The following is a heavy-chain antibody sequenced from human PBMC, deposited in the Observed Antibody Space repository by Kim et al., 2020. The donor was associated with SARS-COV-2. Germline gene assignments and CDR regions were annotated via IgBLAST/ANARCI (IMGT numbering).Heavy chain of an antibody. D-gene: IGHD5-12*01. Sequence: GGSLRLSCAPSGFSFNNFWMHWVRQPPGKGLVWVARIDGDGSRTTYADSVKGPFTISRDNARNTLFLQVNSLRAEDTAVYYCARDGYNLLRLDWGQGTLVTVSS. V-gene: IGHV3-74*01. CDR1: GFSFNNFW. CDR2: IDGDGSRT. J-gene: IGHJ4*02. CDR3: ARDGYNLLRLD.